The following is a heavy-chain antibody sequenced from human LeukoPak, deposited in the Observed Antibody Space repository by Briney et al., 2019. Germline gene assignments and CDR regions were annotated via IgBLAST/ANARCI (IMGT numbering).Heavy chain of an antibody. CDR1: GFTFSSYA. CDR3: APTCSGGTCYLFDY. Sequence: GGSVRLSCAASGFTFSSYAMTWVRQAPGKGREGVSVISDDGGSTYYADCVKGRFTISRDNSKNTLYLQMNSLRAEDTAVYYCAPTCSGGTCYLFDYWGQGTLVTVSS. V-gene: IGHV3-23*01. D-gene: IGHD2-15*01. CDR2: ISDDGGST. J-gene: IGHJ4*02.